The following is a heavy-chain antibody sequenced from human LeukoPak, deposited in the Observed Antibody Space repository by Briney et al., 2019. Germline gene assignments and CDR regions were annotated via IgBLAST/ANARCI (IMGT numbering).Heavy chain of an antibody. CDR2: ISYDGSNE. CDR1: GFTFSNYG. Sequence: GGSLRLSCTASGFTFSNYGMHWVRQAPGKGLEWVAVISYDGSNEYYADSVKGRFTISRDNSKNTLFLQMNSLRPKDTAVYHCAKVALFSGYYPPFDYWGQGTLVTVSS. J-gene: IGHJ4*02. D-gene: IGHD3-22*01. V-gene: IGHV3-30*18. CDR3: AKVALFSGYYPPFDY.